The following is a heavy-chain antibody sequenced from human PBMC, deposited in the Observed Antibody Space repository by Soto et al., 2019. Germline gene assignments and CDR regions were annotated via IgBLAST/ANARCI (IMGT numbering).Heavy chain of an antibody. CDR2: IIPMFDTP. CDR3: ARGYSTGYFDY. CDR1: GGTFSNYY. J-gene: IGHJ4*02. V-gene: IGHV1-69*01. D-gene: IGHD1-20*01. Sequence: QVQLVQSGAEVKKPGSSMKVSCKTSGGTFSNYYISWVRQAPGQGLEWMGDIIPMFDTPKYAQKFQGSVTITADESTSAAYMELSSLRAEDTAVYYFARGYSTGYFDYWGQGTLITVSS.